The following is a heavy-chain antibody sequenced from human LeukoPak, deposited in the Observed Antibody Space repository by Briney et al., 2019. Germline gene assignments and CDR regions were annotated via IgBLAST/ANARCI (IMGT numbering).Heavy chain of an antibody. CDR1: GGSISSSSYY. V-gene: IGHV4-39*01. CDR2: IYYSGST. J-gene: IGHJ4*02. D-gene: IGHD6-6*01. CDR3: ARLGQLVSY. Sequence: KSSETLSLTCTVSGGSISSSSYYWGWIRQPPGKGLEWIGSIYYSGSTYYNPSLKSRVTISVDTSKNQFSLKLSSVTAADTAVYYCARLGQLVSYWGQGTLVTVPS.